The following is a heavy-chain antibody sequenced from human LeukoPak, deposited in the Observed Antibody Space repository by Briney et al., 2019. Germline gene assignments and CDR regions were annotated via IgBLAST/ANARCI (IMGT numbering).Heavy chain of an antibody. CDR1: GGSISSYY. D-gene: IGHD2-21*02. Sequence: PSETLSLTCTVPGGSISSYYWSWIRQPAGKGLEWIGRIYTSGSTNYNPSLKSRVTMSVDTSKNQFSLKLSSVTAADTAVYYCARVKWSNCDGDCYLAFDIWGQGTMVTVSS. V-gene: IGHV4-4*07. J-gene: IGHJ3*02. CDR3: ARVKWSNCDGDCYLAFDI. CDR2: IYTSGST.